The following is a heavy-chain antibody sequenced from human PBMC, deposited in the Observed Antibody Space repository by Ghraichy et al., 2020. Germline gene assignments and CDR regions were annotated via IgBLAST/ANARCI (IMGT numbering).Heavy chain of an antibody. CDR1: GFTFSNYG. CDR2: INAGASKT. D-gene: IGHD2-8*01. V-gene: IGHV3-23*01. Sequence: GGSLRLSCVASGFTFSNYGMGWVRQAPGKGLEWVACINAGASKTFYAESVEGRFTISRDNSKNTLYLQMNSLRAEDTAVYFCTKKSMYPEYFQQWGQGTLVTFSS. J-gene: IGHJ1*01. CDR3: TKKSMYPEYFQQ.